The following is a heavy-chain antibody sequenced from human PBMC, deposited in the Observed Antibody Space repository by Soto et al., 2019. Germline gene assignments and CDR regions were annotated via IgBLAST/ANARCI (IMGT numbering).Heavy chain of an antibody. CDR2: IYPGDFDT. CDR3: ARRPQKAYDPIDY. J-gene: IGHJ4*02. D-gene: IGHD1-1*01. Sequence: GESLKISCMTSGYKFSAYWIAWVHQRPGKGLEWMGIIYPGDFDTRYSPSFEGQVTISVDRSTNTAHLQWNSLEASDTAMYYCARRPQKAYDPIDYWGQGTLVTVSS. CDR1: GYKFSAYW. V-gene: IGHV5-51*07.